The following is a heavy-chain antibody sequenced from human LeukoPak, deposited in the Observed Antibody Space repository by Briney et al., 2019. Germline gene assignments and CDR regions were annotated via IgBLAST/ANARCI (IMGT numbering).Heavy chain of an antibody. J-gene: IGHJ5*02. Sequence: GASVKVSCKASGGTFSSYAISWVRQAPGQGLEWMGGIIPIFGTANYAQKFQGRVTITADESTSTAYMELSSPRSEDTAVYYCARNYYGSGSYREKRWFDPWGQGTLVTVSS. CDR1: GGTFSSYA. D-gene: IGHD3-10*01. CDR2: IIPIFGTA. V-gene: IGHV1-69*13. CDR3: ARNYYGSGSYREKRWFDP.